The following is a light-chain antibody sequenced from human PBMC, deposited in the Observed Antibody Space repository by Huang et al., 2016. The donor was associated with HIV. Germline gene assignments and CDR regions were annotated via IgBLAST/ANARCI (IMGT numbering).Light chain of an antibody. CDR3: QQLHNSPYT. V-gene: IGKV1-5*03. CDR1: PSLSGW. J-gene: IGKJ2*01. CDR2: KES. Sequence: DIQMTQSPSTLSASIGYRVTITCRASPSLSGWLDCYQQRPGNAPNLLSSKESSVQSGVPPRFSGSGSGTEFMRTISSLQPDDFATYYCQQLHNSPYTFGQGTKLEIK.